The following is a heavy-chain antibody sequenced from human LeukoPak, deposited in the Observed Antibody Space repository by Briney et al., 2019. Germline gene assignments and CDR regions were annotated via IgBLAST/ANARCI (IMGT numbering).Heavy chain of an antibody. J-gene: IGHJ6*02. CDR3: ARGTYNWNNGDYHNYGIDV. D-gene: IGHD1/OR15-1a*01. CDR2: IYYSGST. V-gene: IGHV4-31*03. Sequence: SETLSLTCTVSGGSISSGVYYWTWIRQHPGKGLEWIGYIYYSGSTYYNPSLKSRVTISVDTSKNQLSLKINSVTAADTAVYYCARGTYNWNNGDYHNYGIDVWGQGTTVTVAS. CDR1: GGSISSGVYY.